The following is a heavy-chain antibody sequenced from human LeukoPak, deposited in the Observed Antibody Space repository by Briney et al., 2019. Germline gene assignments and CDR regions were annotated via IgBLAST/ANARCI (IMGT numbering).Heavy chain of an antibody. V-gene: IGHV3-15*01. CDR2: IKSKTDGGTT. Sequence: GGSLRLSCAASAFTFSNAWMNWVRQAPGKGLEWVGRIKSKTDGGTTDYAAPVKGRYTISRDDSKNTLYLQMNSLKTEDTAVYYCTTLMGVGANRGYWGQGTLVTVSS. CDR3: TTLMGVGANRGY. D-gene: IGHD1-26*01. J-gene: IGHJ4*02. CDR1: AFTFSNAW.